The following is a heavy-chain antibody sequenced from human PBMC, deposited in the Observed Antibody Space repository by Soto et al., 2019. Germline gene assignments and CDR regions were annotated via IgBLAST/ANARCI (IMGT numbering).Heavy chain of an antibody. Sequence: PGGSLRLSCEASGFRFSAYWMTWVRQAPGKGLEWVATIGQDGIENYYVDSVKGRFTLSRDNAKSSLFLQMNTLRVEDTAVYYCARAKRPVYFGSWYFDSWGQGTLVTAPQ. CDR2: IGQDGIEN. J-gene: IGHJ4*02. V-gene: IGHV3-7*03. D-gene: IGHD6-13*01. CDR1: GFRFSAYW. CDR3: ARAKRPVYFGSWYFDS.